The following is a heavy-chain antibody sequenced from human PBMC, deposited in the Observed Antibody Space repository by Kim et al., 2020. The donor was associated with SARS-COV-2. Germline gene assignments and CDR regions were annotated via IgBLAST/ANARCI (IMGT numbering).Heavy chain of an antibody. CDR1: GGSISSSSYY. D-gene: IGHD6-13*01. J-gene: IGHJ3*02. Sequence: SETLSLTCTVSGGSISSSSYYWGWIRQPPGKGLEWIGSIYYSGSTYYNPSLKSRVTISVDTSKNQFSLKLSSVTAADTAVYYCARGIATNDAFDIWGQGTMVTVSS. CDR2: IYYSGST. CDR3: ARGIATNDAFDI. V-gene: IGHV4-39*01.